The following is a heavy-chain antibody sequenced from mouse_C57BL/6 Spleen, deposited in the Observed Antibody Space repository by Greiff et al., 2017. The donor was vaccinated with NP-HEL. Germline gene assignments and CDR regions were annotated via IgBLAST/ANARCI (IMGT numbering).Heavy chain of an antibody. CDR1: GYTFTSYW. CDR2: IDPNSGGT. J-gene: IGHJ2*01. V-gene: IGHV1-72*01. D-gene: IGHD3-2*02. Sequence: QVQLQQPGAELVKPGASVKLSCKASGYTFTSYWMHWVKPRPGRGLEWIGRIDPNSGGTKYNEKFKSKATLTVDKPSSTAYMQLSSLTSEDSAVDYCASATQLRPGYFDYWGQGTTLTVSS. CDR3: ASATQLRPGYFDY.